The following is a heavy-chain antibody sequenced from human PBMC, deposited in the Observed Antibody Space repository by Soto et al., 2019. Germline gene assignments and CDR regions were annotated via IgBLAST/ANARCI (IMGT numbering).Heavy chain of an antibody. CDR1: GFTFSDFA. Sequence: EVQVLESGGGLVQPGGSLRLSCAATGFTFSDFAMSCVRQAPGKGLEWVSRIYGGVNGQHYADSVKGRVTISRDNSKNTLYLQMNSLRAEDTAVYYCAKMEWMDLWAYSFDYWGQATLVTVSS. V-gene: IGHV3-23*01. CDR2: IYGGVNGQ. D-gene: IGHD3-3*01. J-gene: IGHJ4*02. CDR3: AKMEWMDLWAYSFDY.